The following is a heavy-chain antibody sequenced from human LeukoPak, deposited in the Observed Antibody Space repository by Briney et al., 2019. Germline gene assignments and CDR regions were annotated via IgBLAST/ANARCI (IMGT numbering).Heavy chain of an antibody. V-gene: IGHV3-21*01. J-gene: IGHJ5*02. D-gene: IGHD4-17*01. CDR3: ARDRRGVTTPFDP. CDR1: GFTFSSYS. CDR2: ISSSSSYI. Sequence: GGSLRLSCAASGFTFSSYSMNWVRRAPGKGLEWVSSISSSSSYIYYADSVKGRFTISRDNAKNSLYLQMNSLRADDTAVYYCARDRRGVTTPFDPWGQGTLVTVSS.